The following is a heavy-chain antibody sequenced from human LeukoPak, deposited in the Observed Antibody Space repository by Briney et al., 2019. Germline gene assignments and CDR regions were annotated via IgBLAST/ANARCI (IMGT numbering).Heavy chain of an antibody. J-gene: IGHJ4*02. CDR3: ARDCRSTRCYSVY. CDR2: ISTYNGDT. V-gene: IGHV1-18*01. CDR1: GYTFTNHD. D-gene: IGHD2-2*02. Sequence: ASVKVSCKSSGYTFTNHDFRCGRRAPGQGLGWMGWISTYNGDTNYAQNLQGRVTMTTDTSTSTAYMEMRSLRSDDTAVYYCARDCRSTRCYSVYWGQGTLVTVSS.